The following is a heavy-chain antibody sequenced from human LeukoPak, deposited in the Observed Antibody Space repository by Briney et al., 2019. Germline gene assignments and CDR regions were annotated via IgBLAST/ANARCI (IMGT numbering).Heavy chain of an antibody. CDR2: IYYSGST. CDR3: ARQGLSFGP. CDR1: GGSISSGSYY. Sequence: SETLSLTCTVSGGSISSGSYYWSWIRQPPGKGLEWIGYIYYSGSTNYNPSLKSRVTISVDTSKNQFSLKLSSVTAADTAVYYCARQGLSFGPWGQGTLVTVSS. D-gene: IGHD2-15*01. J-gene: IGHJ5*02. V-gene: IGHV4-61*01.